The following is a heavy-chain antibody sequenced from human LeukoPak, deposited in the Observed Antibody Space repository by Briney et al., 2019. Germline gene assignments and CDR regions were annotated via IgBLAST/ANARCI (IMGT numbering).Heavy chain of an antibody. CDR2: IYYSGST. J-gene: IGHJ5*02. Sequence: SETLSLTCTVSGGSISSSSYYWGWIRQPPGKGLEWIGSIYYSGSTYYNPSLKSRVTISVDTSKNQFSLKLSSVTAADTAVYYCARRRVRGGLWFDPWGQGTLVTVSS. V-gene: IGHV4-39*01. CDR3: ARRRVRGGLWFDP. CDR1: GGSISSSSYY. D-gene: IGHD3-10*01.